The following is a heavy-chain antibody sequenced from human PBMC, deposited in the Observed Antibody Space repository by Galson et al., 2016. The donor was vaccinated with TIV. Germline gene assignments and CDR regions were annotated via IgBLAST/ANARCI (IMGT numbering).Heavy chain of an antibody. CDR2: ISYDASNK. CDR3: AREGGTYFDPYYYGMVV. D-gene: IGHD1-26*01. J-gene: IGHJ6*02. CDR1: EFTFSAYA. Sequence: SLRLSCAASEFTFSAYAMHWVRQAPGKGPEWVAIISYDASNKYYADSVKGRFTISRDNSKYTLYLQMNSLRAEDTAVYYCAREGGTYFDPYYYGMVVWGQGTTVTVSS. V-gene: IGHV3-30*07.